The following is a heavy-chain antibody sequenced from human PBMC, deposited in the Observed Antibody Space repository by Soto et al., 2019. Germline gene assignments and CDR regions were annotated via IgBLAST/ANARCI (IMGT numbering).Heavy chain of an antibody. CDR2: IYYSGST. CDR3: ARGGDDYGDLGWFDP. V-gene: IGHV4-31*03. J-gene: IGHJ5*02. CDR1: GGSISSGGYY. D-gene: IGHD4-17*01. Sequence: QVQLQESGPGLVKPSQTLSLTCTVSGGSISSGGYYWSWIRQHPGKGLEWIGYIYYSGSTYYNPSLKSRVTISVDTSKNQFSLKLSSVTAADTAVYYCARGGDDYGDLGWFDPWGQGTLVTVSS.